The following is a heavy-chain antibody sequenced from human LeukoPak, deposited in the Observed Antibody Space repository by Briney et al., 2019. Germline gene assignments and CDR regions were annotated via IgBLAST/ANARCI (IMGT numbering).Heavy chain of an antibody. Sequence: PSGTLSLTCAVSGGSISSSNWWSWVRQPPGKGLEWIGEIYHSGSSNYNPSLKSRVTISVDKYKNELSLKVSSVTAADTAVYYCARGSYWYDPWGQGTLVTVSS. CDR1: GGSISSSNW. CDR2: IYHSGSS. J-gene: IGHJ5*02. D-gene: IGHD1-14*01. CDR3: ARGSYWYDP. V-gene: IGHV4-4*02.